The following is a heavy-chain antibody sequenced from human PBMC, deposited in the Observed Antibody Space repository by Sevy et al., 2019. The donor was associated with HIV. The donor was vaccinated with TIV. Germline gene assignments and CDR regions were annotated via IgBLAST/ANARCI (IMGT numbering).Heavy chain of an antibody. Sequence: GGSLSLSCAASGFTFSSYWMSWVRQAPGKGLEWVANIKQDGSEKYYVDSVKGRFTISRDNAKSSLYLQWNSLRAEDTAIYYCARSYFGSGTSYGMDVWGQGTTVTVSS. V-gene: IGHV3-7*01. CDR3: ARSYFGSGTSYGMDV. CDR1: GFTFSSYW. CDR2: IKQDGSEK. D-gene: IGHD3-10*01. J-gene: IGHJ6*02.